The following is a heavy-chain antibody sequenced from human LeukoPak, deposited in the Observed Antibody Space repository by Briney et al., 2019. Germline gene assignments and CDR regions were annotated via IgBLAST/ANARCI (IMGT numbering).Heavy chain of an antibody. CDR3: ARAEEDRSGSFCGGY. CDR1: GYRFTSYG. CDR2: IIPIVDLV. V-gene: IGHV1-69*04. J-gene: IGHJ4*02. D-gene: IGHD3-10*01. Sequence: SVKVSCKASGYRFTSYGINWVRQAPGQGLEWMGRIIPIVDLVNSAQKFQGRVTFTADKSTTTAYMELSSLRSEDTAVYYCARAEEDRSGSFCGGYWGQGTLITVSS.